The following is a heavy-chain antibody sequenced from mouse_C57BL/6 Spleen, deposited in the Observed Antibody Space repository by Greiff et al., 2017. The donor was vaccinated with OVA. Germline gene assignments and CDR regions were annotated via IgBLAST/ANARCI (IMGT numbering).Heavy chain of an antibody. V-gene: IGHV3-6*01. CDR1: GYSITSGYY. CDR3: ARVQGGFDY. CDR2: ISYDGSN. J-gene: IGHJ2*01. Sequence: EVKLVESGPGLVKPSQSLSLTCSVTGYSITSGYYWNWIRQFPGNKLEWMGYISYDGSNNYNPSLKNRISITRDTSKNQFFLKLNSVTTEDTATYYCARVQGGFDYWGQGTTLTVSS.